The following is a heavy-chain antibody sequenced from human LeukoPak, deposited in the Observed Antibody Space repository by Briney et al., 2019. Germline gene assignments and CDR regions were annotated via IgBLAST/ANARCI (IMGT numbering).Heavy chain of an antibody. V-gene: IGHV4-59*08. CDR1: GGSISGHY. Sequence: SETLSLTCTVSGGSISGHYWSWIPQPPGKGLEWTGYIYYSGSTNYNPSLKSRVTISVDTSKNQFSLKLSSVTAADTAVYYCARLSGSPSKFDYWGQGTLVTVFS. CDR3: ARLSGSPSKFDY. D-gene: IGHD1-26*01. J-gene: IGHJ4*02. CDR2: IYYSGST.